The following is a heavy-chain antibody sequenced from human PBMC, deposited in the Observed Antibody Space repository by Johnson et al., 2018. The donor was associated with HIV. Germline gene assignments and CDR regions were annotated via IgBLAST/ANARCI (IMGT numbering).Heavy chain of an antibody. J-gene: IGHJ3*02. V-gene: IGHV3-11*04. Sequence: VQLVESGGGLIQPGGSLRLSCAASGFTFSYYYMSWTRQTPGTGLERVSYISCSGDTTYSPDSVKGRFTISRDTAENLLYLQMHSLRVEDTAVYYCARERRTDYDYDAFDIWGQGTMVTVSS. CDR3: ARERRTDYDYDAFDI. CDR1: GFTFSYYY. D-gene: IGHD4-17*01. CDR2: ISCSGDTT.